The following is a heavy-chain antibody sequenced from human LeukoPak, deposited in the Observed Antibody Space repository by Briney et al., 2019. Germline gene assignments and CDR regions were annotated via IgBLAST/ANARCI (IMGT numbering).Heavy chain of an antibody. CDR2: IYYSGST. CDR3: ASLTVGEMATITDY. V-gene: IGHV4-59*08. J-gene: IGHJ4*02. D-gene: IGHD5-24*01. CDR1: GGSISSYY. Sequence: SETLSFTCTVSGGSISSYYWSWIRQPPGKGLEWIGYIYYSGSTNYNPSLKSRVTISVDTSKNQFSLKLSSVTAADTAVYYCASLTVGEMATITDYWGQGTLVTVSS.